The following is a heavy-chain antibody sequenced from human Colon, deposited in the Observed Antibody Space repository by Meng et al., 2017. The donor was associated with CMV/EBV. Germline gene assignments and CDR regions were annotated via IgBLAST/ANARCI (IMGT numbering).Heavy chain of an antibody. D-gene: IGHD6-13*01. CDR2: INVDSGVT. V-gene: IGHV1-2*02. CDR1: GDTFSGYY. CDR3: TSLLSSIWYDS. J-gene: IGHJ5*01. Sequence: ASVKVSCKASGDTFSGYYIQWVRLAPGQGLEWMGWINVDSGVTNYAQKFQGRVTMTRDTSITTAYMEISSLKSDDTAVYYCTSLLSSIWYDSWGQGTLVTVSS.